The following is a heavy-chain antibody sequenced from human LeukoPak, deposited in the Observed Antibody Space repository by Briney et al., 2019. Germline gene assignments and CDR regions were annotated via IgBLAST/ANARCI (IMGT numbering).Heavy chain of an antibody. D-gene: IGHD2-8*02. Sequence: GGSLILSCIASGYTFGDYAITWVRQAPGKGLEWVANMNQDGSEENYVDSVKGRFTVSRDIAKNSLLLQMNSLRAEDTAVYYCARGGWYWFYWGQGTLVTVSS. CDR3: ARGGWYWFY. CDR2: MNQDGSEE. V-gene: IGHV3-7*05. J-gene: IGHJ4*02. CDR1: GYTFGDYA.